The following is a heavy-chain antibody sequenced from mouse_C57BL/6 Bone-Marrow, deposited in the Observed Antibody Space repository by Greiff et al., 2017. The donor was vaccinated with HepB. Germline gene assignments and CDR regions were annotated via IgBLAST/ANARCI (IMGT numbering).Heavy chain of an antibody. J-gene: IGHJ4*01. V-gene: IGHV5-17*01. CDR3: ARGSNFDAMDD. Sequence: EVQGVESGGGLVKPGGSLKLSCAASGFTFSDYGMHWVRQAPEKGLEWVAYISSGSSTIYYADTVKGRFTISRDNAKNTLFLHMTSLRSEDTAMYYCARGSNFDAMDDWGQGTSVTVSS. CDR2: ISSGSSTI. D-gene: IGHD4-1*01. CDR1: GFTFSDYG.